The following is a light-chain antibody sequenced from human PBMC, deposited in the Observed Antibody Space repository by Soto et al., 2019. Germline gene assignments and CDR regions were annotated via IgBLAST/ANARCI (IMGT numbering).Light chain of an antibody. Sequence: QSVLTQPPSVSEAPRQRVTISCSGSSSNIGNNAVNWYQQLPGKAPKLLIYYDDLLPSGVSDRFSGSKSGTSASLAISGLQSEDVADYYCATWDDRLNGHVFGTGPKVTVL. CDR1: SSNIGNNA. CDR3: ATWDDRLNGHV. CDR2: YDD. V-gene: IGLV1-36*01. J-gene: IGLJ1*01.